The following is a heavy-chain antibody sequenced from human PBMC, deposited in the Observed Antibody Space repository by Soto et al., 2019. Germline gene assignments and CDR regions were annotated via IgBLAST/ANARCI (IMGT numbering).Heavy chain of an antibody. CDR2: IVVGSGNT. V-gene: IGHV1-58*01. CDR3: ARGDGYNYDWYFDL. J-gene: IGHJ2*01. CDR1: GFTFTSSA. Sequence: QMQLVQSGPEVKKPGTSVKVSCKASGFTFTSSAVQWVRQSRGQRLEWIGWIVVGSGNTNYAQKFQERVTITRDMSTSTAYMELSSLRSEDTAVYYCARGDGYNYDWYFDLWGRGTLVTVSS. D-gene: IGHD5-12*01.